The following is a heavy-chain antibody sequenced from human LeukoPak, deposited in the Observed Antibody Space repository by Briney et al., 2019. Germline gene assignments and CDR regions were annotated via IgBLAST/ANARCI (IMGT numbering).Heavy chain of an antibody. CDR1: GGSISSYY. V-gene: IGHV4-59*01. Sequence: PSETLSLTCTVSGGSISSYYWNWIRQPPGKGLEWIGYIYYSGSTNYNPSLKSRVTISLDTSKNQFSLKLSSVTAADTAVYYCARVQNYDILTGYYGGEGWFDPWGQGTLVTVSS. CDR3: ARVQNYDILTGYYGGEGWFDP. CDR2: IYYSGST. D-gene: IGHD3-9*01. J-gene: IGHJ5*02.